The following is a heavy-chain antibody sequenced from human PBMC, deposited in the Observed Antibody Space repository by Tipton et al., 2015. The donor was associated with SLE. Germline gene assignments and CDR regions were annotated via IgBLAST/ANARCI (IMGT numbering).Heavy chain of an antibody. J-gene: IGHJ2*01. Sequence: TLSLTCAVYGGSFRFNEFYWAWIRQSPGKGLEWIGEINPSVGTNYNPSLKSRVTISVDTSNNQLSLKLGSVIAADTAVYYCARANGVVGGQVPYWYFETWGRGTLVSVSS. D-gene: IGHD1-26*01. CDR3: ARANGVVGGQVPYWYFET. CDR2: INPSVGT. V-gene: IGHV4-34*01. CDR1: GGSFRFNEFY.